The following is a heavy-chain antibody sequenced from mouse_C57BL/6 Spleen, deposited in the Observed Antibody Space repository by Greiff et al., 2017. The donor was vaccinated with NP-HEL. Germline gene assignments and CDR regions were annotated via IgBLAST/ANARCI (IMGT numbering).Heavy chain of an antibody. D-gene: IGHD2-1*01. CDR3: ARDRVYPHYFDY. CDR1: GFTFSSYA. Sequence: EVKLVESGGGLVKPGGSLKLSCAASGFTFSSYAMSWVRQTPEKRLEWVATISDGGSYTYYPDNVKGRFTISRDNAKNNLYLQMSHLKSEDTAMYYCARDRVYPHYFDYWGQGTTLTVSS. CDR2: ISDGGSYT. J-gene: IGHJ2*01. V-gene: IGHV5-4*01.